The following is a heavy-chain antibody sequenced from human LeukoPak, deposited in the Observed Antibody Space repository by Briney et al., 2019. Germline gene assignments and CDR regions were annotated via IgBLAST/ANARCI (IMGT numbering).Heavy chain of an antibody. D-gene: IGHD6-6*01. J-gene: IGHJ3*02. CDR2: IIPIFGTA. Sequence: ASVTVSCKASGGTFSSYAISWVRQAPGQGLEWMGGIIPIFGTANYAQKFQGRVTITADESTSTAYMELSSLRSEDTAVYYCARDLGPYSSSSGAFNIWGQGTMVTVSS. V-gene: IGHV1-69*13. CDR3: ARDLGPYSSSSGAFNI. CDR1: GGTFSSYA.